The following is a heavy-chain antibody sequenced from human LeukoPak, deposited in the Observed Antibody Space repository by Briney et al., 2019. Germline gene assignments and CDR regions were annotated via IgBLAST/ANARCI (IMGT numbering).Heavy chain of an antibody. Sequence: ASVKVSCKVSGYTLTELSMHWVRQAPGKGLEWMGGFDPEDGETIYAQKFQGRVTMTEDTSTDTAYMELSSLRSEDTAVYYCATDLIKNPLAVAGYFDYWGQGTLVTVSS. CDR3: ATDLIKNPLAVAGYFDY. CDR2: FDPEDGET. V-gene: IGHV1-24*01. CDR1: GYTLTELS. J-gene: IGHJ4*02. D-gene: IGHD6-19*01.